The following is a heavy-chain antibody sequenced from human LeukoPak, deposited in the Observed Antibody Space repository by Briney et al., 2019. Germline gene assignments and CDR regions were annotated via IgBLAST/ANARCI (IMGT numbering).Heavy chain of an antibody. D-gene: IGHD5-24*01. Sequence: GGSLRLSCAASGFTFSSYWMHWVRQAPGKGLVWVSRINSDGTSTSYADSVKGRFTISRDNAKNTLYLQMNGLRAEDTAVYYCARAREMATNHNADTWGQGTLVTVSS. V-gene: IGHV3-74*01. J-gene: IGHJ5*02. CDR1: GFTFSSYW. CDR3: ARAREMATNHNADT. CDR2: INSDGTST.